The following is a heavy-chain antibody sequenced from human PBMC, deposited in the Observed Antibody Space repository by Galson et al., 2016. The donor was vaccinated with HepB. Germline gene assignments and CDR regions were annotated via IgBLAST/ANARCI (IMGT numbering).Heavy chain of an antibody. V-gene: IGHV3-23*01. CDR2: ISGSDGST. CDR3: AKGQQLAYFDY. CDR1: GFTFSSYA. Sequence: SLRLSCAASGFTFSSYAMSWVRQAPGKGLEWVAAISGSDGSTYYADSVKGRFTISRDNSKNTLYLQMNSLRAEDTAVYYCAKGQQLAYFDYWGQGTLVTVSS. J-gene: IGHJ4*02. D-gene: IGHD6-13*01.